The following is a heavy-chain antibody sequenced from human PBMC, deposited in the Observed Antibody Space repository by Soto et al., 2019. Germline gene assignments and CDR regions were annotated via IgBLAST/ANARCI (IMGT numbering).Heavy chain of an antibody. V-gene: IGHV1-69*13. J-gene: IGHJ6*02. CDR2: IIPIFGTA. CDR3: ARDMYYYDSSGYKPTYYYYGMDV. Sequence: ASVKVSCKASGGGISSYAISWVRQAPGQGLEWMGGIIPIFGTANYAQKFQGRVTITADESTSTAYMELSSLRSEDTAVYYCARDMYYYDSSGYKPTYYYYGMDVWGQGTTVTVSS. CDR1: GGGISSYA. D-gene: IGHD3-22*01.